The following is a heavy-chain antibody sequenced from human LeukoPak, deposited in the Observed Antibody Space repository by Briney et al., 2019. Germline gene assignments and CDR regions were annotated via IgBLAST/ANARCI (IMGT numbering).Heavy chain of an antibody. D-gene: IGHD5-24*01. J-gene: IGHJ4*02. CDR1: GFTFSSYW. CDR3: ARVAIRWLQFDY. CDR2: IKQDGGQK. Sequence: GGSLRLSCAASGFTFSSYWMSWVRQPPGKGLEWVANIKQDGGQKNYVDSVKGRFTISRDNAKNSLYLQMNSLRAEDTAVYYCARVAIRWLQFDYWGQGTLVTVSS. V-gene: IGHV3-7*01.